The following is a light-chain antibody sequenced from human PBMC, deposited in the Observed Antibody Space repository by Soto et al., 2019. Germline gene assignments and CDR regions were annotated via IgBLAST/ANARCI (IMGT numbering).Light chain of an antibody. CDR2: EVS. CDR3: SSYTSSSTLEV. Sequence: QSSLTHPASVSGSPGQSITISCTGTSSDVGGYNYVSCYQQHPGKAPKLMIYEVSNRPSGVSNRFSGSKSGNTASLTLSGLQAEDEADYYCSSYTSSSTLEVFGTGTKVTVL. V-gene: IGLV2-14*01. CDR1: SSDVGGYNY. J-gene: IGLJ1*01.